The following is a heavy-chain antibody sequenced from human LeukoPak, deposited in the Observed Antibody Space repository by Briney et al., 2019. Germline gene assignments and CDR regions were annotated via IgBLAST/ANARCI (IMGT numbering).Heavy chain of an antibody. V-gene: IGHV3-48*03. J-gene: IGHJ3*02. D-gene: IGHD6-13*01. Sequence: PGGSLRLSCAASGFTSSSYEMNWVRQAPGKGLEWVSYISSSGSTIYYADSVKGRFTISRDNAKNSLYLQMNSLRAEDTAVYYCARQEAAGDAFDIWGQGTMVTVSS. CDR3: ARQEAAGDAFDI. CDR2: ISSSGSTI. CDR1: GFTSSSYE.